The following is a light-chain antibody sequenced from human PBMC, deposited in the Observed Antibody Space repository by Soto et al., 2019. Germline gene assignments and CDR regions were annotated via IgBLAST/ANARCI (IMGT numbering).Light chain of an antibody. Sequence: EIVLAQSPGTRSLSPVGGGTRSCRASQSVSSSYLAWYQQKPGQAPRLLIYGASSRATGIPDRFSGSGSGTDFTLTISRLEPEDFAVYYCQQYGSSPWTFGQGTKVDIK. CDR2: GAS. V-gene: IGKV3-20*01. J-gene: IGKJ1*01. CDR3: QQYGSSPWT. CDR1: QSVSSSY.